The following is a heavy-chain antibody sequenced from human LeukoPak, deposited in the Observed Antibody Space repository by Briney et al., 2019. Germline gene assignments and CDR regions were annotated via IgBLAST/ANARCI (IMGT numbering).Heavy chain of an antibody. J-gene: IGHJ4*02. CDR2: IWYDGSNK. Sequence: PGRSLRLSCAASGFTFSSYGMPWVRQAPGKGLEWVAVIWYDGSNKYYADSVKGRFTISRDNSKNTLYLQMNSLRAEDTAVYYCAKDASPVSYSSGWYPPFDYWGQGTLVTVSS. CDR1: GFTFSSYG. V-gene: IGHV3-33*06. CDR3: AKDASPVSYSSGWYPPFDY. D-gene: IGHD6-19*01.